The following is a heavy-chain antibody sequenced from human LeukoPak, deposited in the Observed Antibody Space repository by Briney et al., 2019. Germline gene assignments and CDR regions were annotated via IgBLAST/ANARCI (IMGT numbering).Heavy chain of an antibody. CDR3: ARDNYSSSWYWFDP. CDR2: IYYSGST. D-gene: IGHD6-13*01. V-gene: IGHV4-59*01. J-gene: IGHJ5*02. CDR1: GGSIRSYY. Sequence: PSETLSLTCTVSGGSIRSYYWSWIRQPPGKGLEWIGYIYYSGSTNYNPSLKSRVTISVDTSKNQFSLKLNSVTAADTAVYYCARDNYSSSWYWFDPWGQGTLVTVSS.